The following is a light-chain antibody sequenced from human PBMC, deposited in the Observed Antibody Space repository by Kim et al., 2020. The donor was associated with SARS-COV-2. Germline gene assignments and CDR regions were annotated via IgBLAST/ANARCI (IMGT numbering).Light chain of an antibody. CDR3: QQYKTYPWT. Sequence: AAVGDTVTITCRASQSVSPSLAWFRHKPGKAPSLLMYKASSLESGVPSRFSGSGSGTEFTLTITSLQPDDFATYYCQQYKTYPWTFGQGTKVDIK. CDR1: QSVSPS. J-gene: IGKJ1*01. CDR2: KAS. V-gene: IGKV1-5*03.